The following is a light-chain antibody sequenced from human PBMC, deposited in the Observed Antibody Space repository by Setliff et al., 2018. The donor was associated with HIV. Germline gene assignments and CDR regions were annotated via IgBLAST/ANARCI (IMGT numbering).Light chain of an antibody. CDR2: NTN. CDR1: SGSVSTGHS. Sequence: QTVVTHEPSFSVSPGGTVTLTSGLISGSVSTGHSPSWYPQAPGQTPRMVIYNTNTRAAGVPDRFSGSILGNRAALTITGAQADDECDYYCGWYRGNGVSVFGGGTKVTVL. V-gene: IGLV8-61*01. CDR3: GWYRGNGVSV. J-gene: IGLJ3*02.